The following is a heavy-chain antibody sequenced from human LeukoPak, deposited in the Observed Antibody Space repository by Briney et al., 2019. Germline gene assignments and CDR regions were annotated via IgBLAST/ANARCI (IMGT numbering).Heavy chain of an antibody. CDR3: AKVTRVYYYYMDV. V-gene: IGHV3-23*01. CDR2: ISGSGGST. J-gene: IGHJ6*03. CDR1: GFIFSNSA. Sequence: GGSLRLSCAASGFIFSNSAMSWVRQAPGKGLECISTISGSGGSTYYADSVKGRFTISRDNPKNTLYLQMNSLRAEDTAVYYCAKVTRVYYYYMDVWGKGTTVTVSS. D-gene: IGHD3-10*01.